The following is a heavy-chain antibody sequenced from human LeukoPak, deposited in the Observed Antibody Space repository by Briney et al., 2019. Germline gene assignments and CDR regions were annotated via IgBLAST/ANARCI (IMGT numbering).Heavy chain of an antibody. CDR3: ARVAATASYGYYYYYMDV. Sequence: SETLSLTCNVSGASISSGNYFWSWIRQPAGKGLQWIGRLYTSGSTDYNPSLKSRVTISGDTSKNQFSLKLSSVTAADTAVYYCARVAATASYGYYYYYMDVWGKGTTVTVSS. J-gene: IGHJ6*03. CDR2: LYTSGST. D-gene: IGHD6-25*01. CDR1: GASISSGNYF. V-gene: IGHV4-61*02.